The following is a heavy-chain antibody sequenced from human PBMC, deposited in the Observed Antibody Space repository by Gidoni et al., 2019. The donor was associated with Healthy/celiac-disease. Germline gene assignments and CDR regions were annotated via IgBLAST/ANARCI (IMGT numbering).Heavy chain of an antibody. D-gene: IGHD6-19*01. CDR1: GGSFSGYS. CDR2: INQSGST. Sequence: QVQLQKWGAGMLKPSETLSLTCAVNGGSFSGYSWSWIRQPPGKGLGWIGEINQSGSTNYNPSLKSRVTIAVGTSNNQFSLKLSSVTAAYTAVYYCARVSNCSGWYIDYWGQGTLVTVSS. CDR3: ARVSNCSGWYIDY. V-gene: IGHV4-34*01. J-gene: IGHJ4*02.